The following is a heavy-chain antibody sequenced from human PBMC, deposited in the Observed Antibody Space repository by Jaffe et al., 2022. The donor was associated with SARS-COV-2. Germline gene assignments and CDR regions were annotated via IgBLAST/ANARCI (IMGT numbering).Heavy chain of an antibody. D-gene: IGHD3-10*01. CDR2: ISGGGGDT. Sequence: EVYLLESGGGLVQPGGSLRLSCVASGFTFSKFGMSWVRQAPGNSPEWVSGISGGGGDTYYIDSVKGRFTISRDNSKNTLYLQMNRLRAEDTAIYYCAKERGEIGQPFFDSWGQGALVTVSS. CDR3: AKERGEIGQPFFDS. V-gene: IGHV3-23*01. CDR1: GFTFSKFG. J-gene: IGHJ4*02.